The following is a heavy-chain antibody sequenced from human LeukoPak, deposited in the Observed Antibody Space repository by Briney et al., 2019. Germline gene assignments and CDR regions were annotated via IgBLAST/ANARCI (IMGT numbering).Heavy chain of an antibody. CDR2: IYHSRST. D-gene: IGHD3/OR15-3a*01. Sequence: SETLSLTCTVSGYSIRSGYYWGWIRQPPGKGLEWFGSIYHSRSTYYNPSLNSRVTTSVDTTKHHFSQKMGSETAADTAVYYCARELGLMDVWGKGTTVTVSS. V-gene: IGHV4-38-2*02. CDR3: ARELGLMDV. J-gene: IGHJ6*04. CDR1: GYSIRSGYY.